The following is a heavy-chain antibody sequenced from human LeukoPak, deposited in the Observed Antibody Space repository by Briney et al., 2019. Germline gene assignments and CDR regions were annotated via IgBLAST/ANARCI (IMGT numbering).Heavy chain of an antibody. CDR1: GYTFTGHY. V-gene: IGHV1-2*02. J-gene: IGHJ4*02. CDR3: ARAEYGSGSYHPDY. Sequence: ASVKVSCKASGYTFTGHYMHWVRQAPGQGLEWMGWINPNSGGTNYAQKFQGRVTMTRDTSISTAYMELSRLRSDDTAVYYCARAEYGSGSYHPDYWGQGTLVTVSS. D-gene: IGHD3-10*01. CDR2: INPNSGGT.